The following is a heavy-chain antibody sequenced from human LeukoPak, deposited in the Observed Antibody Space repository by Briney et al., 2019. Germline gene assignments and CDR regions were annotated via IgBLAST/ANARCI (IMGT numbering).Heavy chain of an antibody. D-gene: IGHD3-10*01. CDR2: ISAYNGNT. CDR1: GYTFTSYG. Sequence: ASVKVSCKASGYTFTSYGISWVRQAPGQGLEWMGWISAYNGNTNYAQRLQGRVTMTTDTSTSTAYMELRSLRSDDTAVYYCARDLGSGSGSYYPAFDYWGQGTLVTVSS. J-gene: IGHJ4*02. V-gene: IGHV1-18*01. CDR3: ARDLGSGSGSYYPAFDY.